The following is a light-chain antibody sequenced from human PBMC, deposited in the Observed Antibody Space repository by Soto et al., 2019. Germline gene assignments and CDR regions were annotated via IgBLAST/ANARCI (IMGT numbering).Light chain of an antibody. J-gene: IGKJ1*01. Sequence: DVVMTQSPLSLPVTLVQPASISFISSQILVYTNGATYFNWFQQRPGQSPRRLIYQVSYRDSGVPDRFSSSGSGTDFTLKISRVEAEDVAVYFCMQGTHWPRTFGQGTKVDI. CDR1: QILVYTNGATY. V-gene: IGKV2-30*01. CDR3: MQGTHWPRT. CDR2: QVS.